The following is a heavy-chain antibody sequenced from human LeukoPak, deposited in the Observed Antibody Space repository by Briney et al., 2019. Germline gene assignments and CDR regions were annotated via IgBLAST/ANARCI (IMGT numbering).Heavy chain of an antibody. J-gene: IGHJ5*02. D-gene: IGHD3-10*01. CDR1: GFTLSSYW. CDR2: INSDGSDT. V-gene: IGHV3-74*01. CDR3: ARHGDYYGSGSYGWSDP. Sequence: GGSLRLSCAASGFTLSSYWMHWVRQAPGKGLVWVSRINSDGSDTIYGDSVKGRFTISRDNAKNTPYLQLDSLRAEDTAVYYCARHGDYYGSGSYGWSDPWGQGTLVTVSS.